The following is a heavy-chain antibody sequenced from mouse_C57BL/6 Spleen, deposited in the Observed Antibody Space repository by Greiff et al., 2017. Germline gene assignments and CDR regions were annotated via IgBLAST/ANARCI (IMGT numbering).Heavy chain of an antibody. Sequence: VQLQQPGAELVKPGASVKVSCKASGYTFTSYWMHWVKQRPGQGLEWIGRIHPSDSDTNYNQKFKGKATLTVDKSSSTAYMQLSSLTSKDSAVYYCAMGYYGSSPFAYWGQGTLVTVSA. D-gene: IGHD1-1*01. CDR2: IHPSDSDT. CDR3: AMGYYGSSPFAY. J-gene: IGHJ3*01. V-gene: IGHV1-74*01. CDR1: GYTFTSYW.